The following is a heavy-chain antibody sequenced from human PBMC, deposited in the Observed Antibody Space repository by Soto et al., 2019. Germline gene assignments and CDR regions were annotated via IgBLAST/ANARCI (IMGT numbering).Heavy chain of an antibody. Sequence: QVQLVQSGDEVRKPGSSVKVSCKASGYIFVNYGIAWVRQPPGQGLEWMGCISPYSGNTHYASKVHGRPPMTPDTSTSTVYMDLGSLTSDDTAVYYCAMVDNYVTPTPQDVWGQGTTVTVSS. CDR2: ISPYSGNT. D-gene: IGHD3-16*01. CDR3: AMVDNYVTPTPQDV. CDR1: GYIFVNYG. J-gene: IGHJ6*02. V-gene: IGHV1-18*01.